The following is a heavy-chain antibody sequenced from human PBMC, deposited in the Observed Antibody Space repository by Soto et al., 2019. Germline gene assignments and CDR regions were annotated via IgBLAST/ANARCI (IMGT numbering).Heavy chain of an antibody. CDR3: ARDLGVYDFRSGSGMDV. D-gene: IGHD3-3*01. V-gene: IGHV1-2*02. CDR1: GYTFTGYY. Sequence: ASVKVSCKASGYTFTGYYMHWVRQAPGQGLEWMGWINPNSGGTNYAQKFQGRVTMTRDTSISTAYMELSRLRSDDTAVYYCARDLGVYDFRSGSGMDVWGQGTTVTVSS. CDR2: INPNSGGT. J-gene: IGHJ6*02.